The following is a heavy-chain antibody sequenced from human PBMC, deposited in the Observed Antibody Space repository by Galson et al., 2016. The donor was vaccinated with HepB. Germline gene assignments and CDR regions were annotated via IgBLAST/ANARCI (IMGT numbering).Heavy chain of an antibody. CDR3: GRDVGP. D-gene: IGHD1-26*01. Sequence: SLRLSCAASGFTFSTYTMNWVRQAPEKGLQWVSLITSSSNTIYYADSVKGRFTISRDNAKNSLFLQMNSLRAEDTAVYYCGRDVGPWGQGTLVTVSS. CDR2: ITSSSNTI. V-gene: IGHV3-48*01. J-gene: IGHJ5*02. CDR1: GFTFSTYT.